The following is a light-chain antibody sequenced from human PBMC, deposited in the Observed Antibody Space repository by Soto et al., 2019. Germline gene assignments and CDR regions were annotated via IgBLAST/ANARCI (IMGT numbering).Light chain of an antibody. CDR3: SSFSSSINPVV. CDR2: EVS. J-gene: IGLJ2*01. CDR1: SSDVGGYNF. V-gene: IGLV2-14*01. Sequence: QSALTQPASVSGSPGQSITISCTGTSSDVGGYNFVSWYQQYPGKAPKLMIYEVSKRPSGVSRRFSGSKSGNTASLTISGLQAEDEADYYCSSFSSSINPVVFGGGTQLTVL.